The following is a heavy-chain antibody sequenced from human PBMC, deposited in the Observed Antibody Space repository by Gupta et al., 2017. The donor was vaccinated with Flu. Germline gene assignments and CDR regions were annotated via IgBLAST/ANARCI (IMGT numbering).Heavy chain of an antibody. CDR1: DFSLSRFT. CDR2: VTRVTATGDDK. J-gene: IGHJ3*01. D-gene: IGHD1-26*01. CDR3: GRDPPNYLNSGSSAIDL. Sequence: EVDIEESGGGLVKLGESLRLSCAASDFSLSRFTIIWVRQTPGKGLEWVASVTRVTATGDDKYYSDSVRGRFTISRDSAVNSVHLQMNNLGPEDTAVYHCGRDPPNYLNSGSSAIDLWGRGTRGTVSS. V-gene: IGHV3-21*06.